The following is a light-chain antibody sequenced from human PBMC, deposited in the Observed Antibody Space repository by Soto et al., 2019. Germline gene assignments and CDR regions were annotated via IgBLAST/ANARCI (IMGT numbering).Light chain of an antibody. CDR1: SSDVGGYNY. CDR2: AVS. V-gene: IGLV2-14*03. CDR3: CSYTSGTTLV. Sequence: QPVLTQPASVSGSPGRSITISCTGTSSDVGGYNYVSWYQQHPGKAPKLMIFAVSNRPSGVSNRFSGSKSGNTASLTISGLQAEDEADYYCCSYTSGTTLVFGGGTKLTVL. J-gene: IGLJ2*01.